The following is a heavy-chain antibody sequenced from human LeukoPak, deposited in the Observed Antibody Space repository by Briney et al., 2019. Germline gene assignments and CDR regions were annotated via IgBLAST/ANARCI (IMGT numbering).Heavy chain of an antibody. CDR2: ITASGDRT. CDR3: ARRDIVVVVSASDY. CDR1: GFIFSDYV. Sequence: GESLRLSCAASGFIFSDYVMIWVRQAPGKGLEWVSGITASGDRTYYADSVKGRFTMSRDNSKNTVYLQMNSLRVDGTAVYYCARRDIVVVVSASDYWGQGTLVTVSS. V-gene: IGHV3-23*01. J-gene: IGHJ4*02. D-gene: IGHD2-15*01.